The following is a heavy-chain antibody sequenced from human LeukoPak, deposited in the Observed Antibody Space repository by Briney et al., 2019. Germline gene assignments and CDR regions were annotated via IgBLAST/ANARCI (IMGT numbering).Heavy chain of an antibody. CDR2: VSSTGNT. CDR1: RVSINDYY. D-gene: IGHD4-17*01. Sequence: PSETLSLTCTVARVSINDYYWTWIRQPPRKGLEWIGYVSSTGNTNSNPSLRSRVSMSIDASKKQFSLRLNSVTAADTAVYYCARPYYGHSVGDAYDVWGQGTLVTVSS. V-gene: IGHV4-59*01. J-gene: IGHJ3*01. CDR3: ARPYYGHSVGDAYDV.